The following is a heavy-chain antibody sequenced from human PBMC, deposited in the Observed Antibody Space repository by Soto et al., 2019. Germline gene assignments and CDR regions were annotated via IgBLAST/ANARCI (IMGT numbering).Heavy chain of an antibody. J-gene: IGHJ4*02. Sequence: QVQLVQSGAEVKKPGASVKVSCKASGYTFTSYYVHWVRQAPEQGLGWMGIINPGGGTSYAQKFQGRVTMTRDTSTSTVYMELSSLRSEDTAVYYCARVYCSGGSCYGIDYWGQGTLVTVSS. CDR3: ARVYCSGGSCYGIDY. V-gene: IGHV1-46*01. D-gene: IGHD2-15*01. CDR2: INPGGGT. CDR1: GYTFTSYY.